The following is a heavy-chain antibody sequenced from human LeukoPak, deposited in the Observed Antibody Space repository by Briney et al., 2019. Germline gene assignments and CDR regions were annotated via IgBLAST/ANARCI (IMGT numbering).Heavy chain of an antibody. D-gene: IGHD3-3*01. CDR2: IYYSGST. V-gene: IGHV4-59*08. CDR3: ARHSDFWSGYRDAFDI. Sequence: SETLSLTCTVSGGSISSYYWSWIRQPPGKGLEWIGYIYYSGSTNYNPSLKSRVTISVDTSKNQFSLKLSSVTAADTAVYYCARHSDFWSGYRDAFDIWGQGTMVTVSS. CDR1: GGSISSYY. J-gene: IGHJ3*02.